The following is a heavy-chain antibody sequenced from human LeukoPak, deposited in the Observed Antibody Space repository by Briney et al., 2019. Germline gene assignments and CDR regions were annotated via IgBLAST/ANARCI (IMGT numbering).Heavy chain of an antibody. V-gene: IGHV1-2*02. D-gene: IGHD3-10*01. CDR3: ARDSVSGDFDY. CDR2: INPNSGGA. J-gene: IGHJ4*02. Sequence: ASVKVSCKASRYTFTRYYMHGVRQAPGQGVEWMGWINPNSGGANYAQKFQRRVTMNRDTSISTAYLELSRLRSDDTAVYFCARDSVSGDFDYWGQGTLVTVSS. CDR1: RYTFTRYY.